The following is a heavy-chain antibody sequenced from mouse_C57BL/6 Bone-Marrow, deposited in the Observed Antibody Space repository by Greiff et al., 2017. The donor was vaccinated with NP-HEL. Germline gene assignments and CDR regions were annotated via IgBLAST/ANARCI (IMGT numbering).Heavy chain of an antibody. CDR1: GYTFTSYW. J-gene: IGHJ2*01. D-gene: IGHD1-1*01. CDR3: ARRGGHYYGSFYFDY. CDR2: IDPSDSYT. V-gene: IGHV1-69*01. Sequence: QVQLQQPGAELVMPGASVKLSCKASGYTFTSYWMHWVKQRPGQGLEWIGEIDPSDSYTNYNQKFKGKSTLTVDKSSSTAYMQLSSLTSEDSAVYYCARRGGHYYGSFYFDYWGQGTTLTVSS.